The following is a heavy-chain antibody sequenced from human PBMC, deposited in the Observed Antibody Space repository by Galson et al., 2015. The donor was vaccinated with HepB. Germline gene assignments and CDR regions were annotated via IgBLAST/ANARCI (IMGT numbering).Heavy chain of an antibody. CDR1: GGTFSSYA. CDR3: ARDDSSVFDY. V-gene: IGHV1-69*13. Sequence: SVKVSCKASGGTFSSYAISWVRQAPGQGLEWMGGIIPIFGSANYAQKFQGRVTITADDSTSTAYMELSSLRSEDTAVYYCARDDSSVFDYWGQGTLVTVSS. CDR2: IIPIFGSA. J-gene: IGHJ4*02. D-gene: IGHD3-22*01.